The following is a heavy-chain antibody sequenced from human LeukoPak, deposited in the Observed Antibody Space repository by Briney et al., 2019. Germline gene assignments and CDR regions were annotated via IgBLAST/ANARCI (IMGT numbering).Heavy chain of an antibody. D-gene: IGHD1-1*01. Sequence: GGSLRLSWAASGFRFNSYNMNWVRQAPEKGLEWVSSISSSSSYIYYADSVKGRFTISRDNAKNSLYLQMNGLRAEDTAVYYCARDGGNWNFYYDMDVWGLGTTVTVSS. V-gene: IGHV3-21*01. CDR3: ARDGGNWNFYYDMDV. CDR2: ISSSSSYI. J-gene: IGHJ6*02. CDR1: GFRFNSYN.